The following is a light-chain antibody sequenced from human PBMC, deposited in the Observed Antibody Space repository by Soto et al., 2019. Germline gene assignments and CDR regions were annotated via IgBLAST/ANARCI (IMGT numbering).Light chain of an antibody. CDR3: QQSYSTPIT. CDR1: QSISSY. J-gene: IGKJ3*01. Sequence: DIQMTQSPSSLSASVGDRVTITCRASQSISSYLHWYQQKPGKAPKLLIYAASSLQSGVPSRFSGSGSGTDFILTISSLQPEDFATYYCQQSYSTPITFGPGTKVDIK. V-gene: IGKV1-39*01. CDR2: AAS.